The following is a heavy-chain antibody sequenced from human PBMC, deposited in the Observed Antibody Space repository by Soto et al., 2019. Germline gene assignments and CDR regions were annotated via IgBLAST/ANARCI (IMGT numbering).Heavy chain of an antibody. CDR3: ARDTVTERPAYYYYYMDV. V-gene: IGHV1-18*01. J-gene: IGHJ6*03. D-gene: IGHD4-17*01. CDR1: GYTFTSYG. CDR2: ISAYNGNT. Sequence: ASVKVSCKASGYTFTSYGISWVRQAPGQGLEWMGWISAYNGNTNYAQKLQGRVTMTTDTSTSTAYMELRSLRSDDTAVYYCARDTVTERPAYYYYYMDVWGKGTTVTVSS.